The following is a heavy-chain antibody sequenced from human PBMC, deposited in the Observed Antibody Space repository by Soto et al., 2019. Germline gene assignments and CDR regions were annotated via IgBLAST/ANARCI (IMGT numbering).Heavy chain of an antibody. V-gene: IGHV3-11*06. Sequence: PGGSLRLSCAASGFTFSDYYMSWIRQAPGKGLEWVSYISSSSSYTNYADSVKGRFTISRDNAKNSLYLQMSSLRAEDTAVYYCARDGYSGYDFHYYYGMDVWGQGTTVTVSS. D-gene: IGHD5-12*01. CDR1: GFTFSDYY. J-gene: IGHJ6*02. CDR2: ISSSSSYT. CDR3: ARDGYSGYDFHYYYGMDV.